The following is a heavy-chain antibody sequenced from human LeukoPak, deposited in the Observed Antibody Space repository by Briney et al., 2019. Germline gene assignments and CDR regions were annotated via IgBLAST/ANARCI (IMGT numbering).Heavy chain of an antibody. CDR3: ARHRVSYTTQYYYYYYMDV. Sequence: SETLSLTCSVSGDSISSGSFYWGWIRQPPGKGLEWIGSINSGGSTYYNPSLKSRVTMSIDTSKNQCSLKLSSVTAADTAGYYCARHRVSYTTQYYYYYYMDVWGRGTAVTVSS. CDR2: INSGGST. D-gene: IGHD4-17*01. V-gene: IGHV4-39*01. CDR1: GDSISSGSFY. J-gene: IGHJ6*03.